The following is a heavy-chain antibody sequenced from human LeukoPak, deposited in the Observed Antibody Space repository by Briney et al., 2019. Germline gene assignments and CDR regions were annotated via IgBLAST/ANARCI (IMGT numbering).Heavy chain of an antibody. Sequence: GGSLRLSCAASGFTVSSSYMNWVRQAPGKGLEWVSVIYSGGSTYYADSVKGRFTISRDNAKNTLYLQMNSLRTEDTAVYYCARPETQYSSGLDGFDIWGQGTMVTVSS. CDR1: GFTVSSSY. CDR2: IYSGGST. CDR3: ARPETQYSSGLDGFDI. D-gene: IGHD6-19*01. J-gene: IGHJ3*02. V-gene: IGHV3-53*01.